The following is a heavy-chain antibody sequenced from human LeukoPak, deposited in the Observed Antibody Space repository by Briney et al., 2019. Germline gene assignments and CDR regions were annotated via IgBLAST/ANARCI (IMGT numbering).Heavy chain of an antibody. D-gene: IGHD3-22*01. CDR3: AREGYYYDSSGSWGVKNDAFDI. V-gene: IGHV3-21*01. Sequence: GGSLRLSCEASGFTFSTYNMNWVRQAPGKGLEWVSSISSSSSYIYYADSVKGRFTISRDNAKNSLYLQMNSLRAEDTAVYYCAREGYYYDSSGSWGVKNDAFDIWGQGTMVTVSS. CDR1: GFTFSTYN. J-gene: IGHJ3*02. CDR2: ISSSSSYI.